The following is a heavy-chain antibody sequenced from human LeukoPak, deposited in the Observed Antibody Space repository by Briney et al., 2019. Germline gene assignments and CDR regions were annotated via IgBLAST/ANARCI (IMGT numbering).Heavy chain of an antibody. CDR2: INPSGGST. D-gene: IGHD2-15*01. CDR1: GYTFTSYY. Sequence: ASVKVSCKASGYTFTSYYMHWVRQAPGQGLEWMGIINPSGGSTSYAQKFQGRVTMTRDTSTSTVYMELSSLRSEDTAVYYCASDGGYCSGGSCYSNYFDYWGQGTLATVSS. J-gene: IGHJ4*02. V-gene: IGHV1-46*01. CDR3: ASDGGYCSGGSCYSNYFDY.